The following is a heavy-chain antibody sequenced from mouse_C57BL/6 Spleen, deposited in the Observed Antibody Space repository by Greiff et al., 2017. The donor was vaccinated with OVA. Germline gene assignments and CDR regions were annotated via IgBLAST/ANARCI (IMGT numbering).Heavy chain of an antibody. CDR1: GYTFTDYN. CDR3: AREAYGNPWYFDV. CDR2: INPNNGGT. Sequence: VQLQQSGPELVKPGASVKIPCKASGYTFTDYNMDWVKQSHGKSLEWIGDINPNNGGTIYNQKFKGKATLTVDKSSSTAYMELRSLTSEDTAVYYCAREAYGNPWYFDVWGTGTTVTVSS. D-gene: IGHD2-1*01. V-gene: IGHV1-18*01. J-gene: IGHJ1*03.